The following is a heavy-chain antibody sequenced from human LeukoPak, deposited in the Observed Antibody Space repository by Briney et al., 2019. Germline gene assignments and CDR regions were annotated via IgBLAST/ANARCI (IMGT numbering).Heavy chain of an antibody. D-gene: IGHD4-17*01. Sequence: GSLRLSCAASGFTFSSYSMDWVRQAPGKGLEWVSAISGSGGSTYYADSVKGRFTISRDNSKNTLYLQMNSLRAEDTAVYYCAKDLKTTVTPYYFDYWGQGTLVTVSS. J-gene: IGHJ4*02. V-gene: IGHV3-23*01. CDR3: AKDLKTTVTPYYFDY. CDR1: GFTFSSYS. CDR2: ISGSGGST.